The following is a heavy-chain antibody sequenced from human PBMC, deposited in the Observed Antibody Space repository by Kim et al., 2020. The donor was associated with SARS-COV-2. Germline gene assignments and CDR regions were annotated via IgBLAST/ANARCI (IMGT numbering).Heavy chain of an antibody. CDR3: ARRRSNFDL. CDR1: GGSISSYY. J-gene: IGHJ2*01. Sequence: SETLSLICTVYGGSISSYYWSWIRQPPGKGLEWIGYIYDSGNTNYQSSLRGRVTISIDTSRNQFSLKLTSVTAADTAVYYCARRRSNFDLWGRGTLVTVSS. CDR2: IYDSGNT. V-gene: IGHV4-59*08.